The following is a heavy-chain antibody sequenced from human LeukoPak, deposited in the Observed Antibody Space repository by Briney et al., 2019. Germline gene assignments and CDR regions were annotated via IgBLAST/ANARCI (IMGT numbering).Heavy chain of an antibody. CDR2: MNPNSGGT. CDR3: ARNKEGKSLDY. CDR1: GYTFTDYY. Sequence: GASVKVSYKASGYTFTDYYIHWVRQAPGQWLEWMAWMNPNSGGTSYAQKFQGRVTMTRDTSISTAYMELSRLRFDDTAVYYCARNKEGKSLDYWGQGTLVTVSS. J-gene: IGHJ4*02. V-gene: IGHV1-2*02.